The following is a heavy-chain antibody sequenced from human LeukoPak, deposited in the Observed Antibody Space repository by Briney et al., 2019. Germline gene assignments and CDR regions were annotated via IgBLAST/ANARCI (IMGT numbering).Heavy chain of an antibody. J-gene: IGHJ1*01. CDR2: ISGSGGST. CDR3: AKYLSGYDSGSYRSPLLQH. Sequence: GGSLLLSCAASGFTFSTYAMSGVRPAPGKGVDWVSAISGSGGSTYYAASVKGRFTISRDNSKNTLYLQMNSLRAEDTAVYYCAKYLSGYDSGSYRSPLLQHWGQGTLVTVSS. V-gene: IGHV3-23*01. CDR1: GFTFSTYA. D-gene: IGHD3-10*01.